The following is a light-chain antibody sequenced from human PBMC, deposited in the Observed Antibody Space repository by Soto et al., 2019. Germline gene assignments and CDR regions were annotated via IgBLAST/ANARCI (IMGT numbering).Light chain of an antibody. V-gene: IGKV3-15*01. CDR2: GAS. J-gene: IGKJ5*01. CDR3: QQYENWPRGT. Sequence: EIVMTQSPATLSVSPGERATLSCRASQSVDSNLAWYQQKPGQAPKLLIYGASTRATGIPARFSGRGSGTEFALTISSLQSEDFAVYYCQQYENWPRGTIGQGTRLEI. CDR1: QSVDSN.